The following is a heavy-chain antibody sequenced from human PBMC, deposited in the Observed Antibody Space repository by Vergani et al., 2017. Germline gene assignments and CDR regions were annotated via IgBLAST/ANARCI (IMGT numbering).Heavy chain of an antibody. D-gene: IGHD6-13*01. CDR2: IYHSGST. CDR1: GGSISSGGYS. Sequence: QLQLQESGSGLVKPSQTLSLTCAVSGGSISSGGYSWSWIRQPPGKGLEWIGYIYHSGSTYYNPSLKSRVTISVDRSKNQFSLKLSSVTAADTAVYYCARVRYSSSWYSGGGMDVWGQGTTVTVSS. CDR3: ARVRYSSSWYSGGGMDV. V-gene: IGHV4-30-2*01. J-gene: IGHJ6*02.